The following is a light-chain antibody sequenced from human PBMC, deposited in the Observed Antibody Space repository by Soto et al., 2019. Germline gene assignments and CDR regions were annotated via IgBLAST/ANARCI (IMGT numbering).Light chain of an antibody. CDR2: EVS. Sequence: QSSLTQPASVSGSPGQSITISCSRSSSDVAGYNYVSWYQQHPGKAPKLMIYEVSNRPAGVSDRFSGSKSGNTASLTISGLQADDEADYYCSSCTSSNTWVFGGGTKLTVL. V-gene: IGLV2-14*01. CDR1: SSDVAGYNY. CDR3: SSCTSSNTWV. J-gene: IGLJ3*02.